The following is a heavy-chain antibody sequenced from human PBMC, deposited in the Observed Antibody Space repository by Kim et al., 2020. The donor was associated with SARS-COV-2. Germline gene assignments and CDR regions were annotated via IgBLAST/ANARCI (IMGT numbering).Heavy chain of an antibody. CDR3: ARTPYYGDYGDYFDY. J-gene: IGHJ4*02. Sequence: SETLSLTCTVSGGSISSSSYYWGWIRQPPGKGLEWIGSIYYSGSTYYNPSLKSRVTISVDTSKNQFSLKLSSVTAADTAVYYCARTPYYGDYGDYFDYWGQGTLVTVSS. V-gene: IGHV4-39*01. D-gene: IGHD4-17*01. CDR2: IYYSGST. CDR1: GGSISSSSYY.